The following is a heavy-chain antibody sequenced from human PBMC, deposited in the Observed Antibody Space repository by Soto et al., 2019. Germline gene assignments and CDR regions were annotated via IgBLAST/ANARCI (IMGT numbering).Heavy chain of an antibody. J-gene: IGHJ4*02. D-gene: IGHD3-16*01. CDR1: GFTFSSYA. Sequence: GGSLRLSCAASGFTFSSYAMSWVRQAPGKGLEWVSAISGSGGSTYYADSVKGRFTISRDNSKNTLYLQMNSLRAEDTAVYYCAKVMWAVTFGGVRYFDYWGQGTLVTVSS. V-gene: IGHV3-23*01. CDR2: ISGSGGST. CDR3: AKVMWAVTFGGVRYFDY.